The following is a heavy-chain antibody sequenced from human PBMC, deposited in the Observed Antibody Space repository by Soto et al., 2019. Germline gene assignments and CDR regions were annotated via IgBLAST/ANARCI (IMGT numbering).Heavy chain of an antibody. J-gene: IGHJ4*02. D-gene: IGHD6-6*01. V-gene: IGHV3-74*01. CDR2: INSDGSST. CDR3: ARDWGRREYSSSFDY. CDR1: GFTFSSYW. Sequence: EVQLVESGGGLVQPGGSLRLSCAASGFTFSSYWMHWVRQAPGKGLVWVSRINSDGSSTSYADSVKGRFTISRDNAKNTLYLQMNCLRAEDTAVYYCARDWGRREYSSSFDYWGQGTLVTVSS.